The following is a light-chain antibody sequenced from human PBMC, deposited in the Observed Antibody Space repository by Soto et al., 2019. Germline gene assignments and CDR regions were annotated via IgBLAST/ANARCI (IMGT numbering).Light chain of an antibody. CDR3: QQYGSSLLT. CDR2: GAS. J-gene: IGKJ3*01. V-gene: IGKV3-20*01. Sequence: EIVLTQSPDTLSLSPGERATLSCRASQSVSSNYLAWYQQKPGQAPRLLIYGASSRGTGIPDRFSGSGSGTDFTLTISRLEPEDFAVYYCQQYGSSLLTFGPGTKVDIK. CDR1: QSVSSNY.